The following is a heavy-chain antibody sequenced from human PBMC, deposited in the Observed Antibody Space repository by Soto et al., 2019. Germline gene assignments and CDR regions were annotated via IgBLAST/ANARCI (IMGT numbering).Heavy chain of an antibody. J-gene: IGHJ4*02. CDR1: GGTFSSYA. CDR3: ARGGYYDSSGYYPGGASFDY. Sequence: QVQLVQSGAEVKKPGSSVKVSCKASGGTFSSYAISWVRQAPGQGLEWMGGIIPIFGTANYAQKFQGRDTTTADESTSTAYMEMSRLRTENTAVYYCARGGYYDSSGYYPGGASFDYWGQGTLVTVSS. CDR2: IIPIFGTA. V-gene: IGHV1-69*01. D-gene: IGHD3-22*01.